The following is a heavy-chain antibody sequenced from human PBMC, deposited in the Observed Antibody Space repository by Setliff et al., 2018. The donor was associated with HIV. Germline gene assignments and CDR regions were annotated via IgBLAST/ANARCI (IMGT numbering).Heavy chain of an antibody. CDR2: IHTSGNA. D-gene: IGHD6-19*01. Sequence: PSETLSLTCTVSGGSISSGTYFWSWIRQPAGKGLEWIGHIHTSGNANYNPSLNSRVTISVDTSKNHFSLKLSSVTAADTAVYYCARSLLPSMTVAGTIGYWGQGSLVTVSS. J-gene: IGHJ4*02. CDR3: ARSLLPSMTVAGTIGY. CDR1: GGSISSGTYF. V-gene: IGHV4-61*09.